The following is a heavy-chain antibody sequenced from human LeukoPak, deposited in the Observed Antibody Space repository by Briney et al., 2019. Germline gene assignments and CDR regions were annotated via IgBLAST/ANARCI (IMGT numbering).Heavy chain of an antibody. J-gene: IGHJ4*02. CDR3: ASGRPLHYYDSSGYATDY. V-gene: IGHV1-2*02. CDR2: INPNSGGT. CDR1: GYTFTGYY. D-gene: IGHD3-22*01. Sequence: ASVKVSCKASGYTFTGYYMHWVRQAPGQGLKWMGWINPNSGGTNYAQKFQGRVTMTRDTSISTAYMELSRLRSDNTAVYYCASGRPLHYYDSSGYATDYWSQGTLVTVSS.